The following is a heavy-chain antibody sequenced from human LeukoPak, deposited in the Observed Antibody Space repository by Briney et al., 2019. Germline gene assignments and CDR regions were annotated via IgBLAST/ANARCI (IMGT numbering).Heavy chain of an antibody. CDR3: ARGTTMVRGDSEFDY. CDR2: IIPIFGTA. Sequence: PGASVKVSCKASGYTFTSYAISWVRQAPGQGLEWMGRIIPIFGTANYAQKFQGRVTITTDESTSTAYMELSSLRSEDTAVYYCARGTTMVRGDSEFDYWGQGTLVTVSS. V-gene: IGHV1-69*05. CDR1: GYTFTSYA. J-gene: IGHJ4*02. D-gene: IGHD3-10*01.